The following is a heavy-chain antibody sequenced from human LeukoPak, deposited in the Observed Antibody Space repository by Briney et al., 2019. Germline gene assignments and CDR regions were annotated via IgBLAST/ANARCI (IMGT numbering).Heavy chain of an antibody. Sequence: ASVKVSCKASGYTFTSYGISWVRQAPGQGLEWMGWISAYNGNTNYAQKLQGRVTMTTDTSTSTAYMELRSLRSDDTAVYYCARYGPYYYGSGSYYWARYYFDYWGQGTLVTVSS. D-gene: IGHD3-10*01. CDR3: ARYGPYYYGSGSYYWARYYFDY. CDR2: ISAYNGNT. J-gene: IGHJ4*02. CDR1: GYTFTSYG. V-gene: IGHV1-18*01.